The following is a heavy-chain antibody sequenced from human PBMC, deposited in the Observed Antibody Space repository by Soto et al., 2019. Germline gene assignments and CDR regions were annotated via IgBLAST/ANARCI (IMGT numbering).Heavy chain of an antibody. Sequence: SETLSLTCTVSGGSISSYYWSWIRQPPGKGLEWIGYIYYSGSTNYNPSLKSRVTISVDTSKNQFSLKLSSVTAADTAVYYCARDGASSLSGTTPLDYWGQGTLVTVSS. CDR3: ARDGASSLSGTTPLDY. J-gene: IGHJ4*02. CDR2: IYYSGST. D-gene: IGHD1-7*01. CDR1: GGSISSYY. V-gene: IGHV4-59*01.